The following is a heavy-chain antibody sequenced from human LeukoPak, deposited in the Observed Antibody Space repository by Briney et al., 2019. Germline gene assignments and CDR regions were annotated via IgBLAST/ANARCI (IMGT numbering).Heavy chain of an antibody. Sequence: GGSLRLSCAASGFTFSRHWIHWVRQAPGKGLEWVSSISSSSSYIYYADSVKGRFTISRDNAKNSLYLQMNSLRAEDTAVYYCARVKYYYDTSGYYGIADFDYWGQGTLVTVSS. CDR1: GFTFSRHW. D-gene: IGHD3-22*01. CDR2: ISSSSSYI. CDR3: ARVKYYYDTSGYYGIADFDY. V-gene: IGHV3-21*01. J-gene: IGHJ4*02.